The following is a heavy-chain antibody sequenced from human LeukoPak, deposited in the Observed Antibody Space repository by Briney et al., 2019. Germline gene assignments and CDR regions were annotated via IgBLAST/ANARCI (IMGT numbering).Heavy chain of an antibody. Sequence: GGSLRLSCVVSGFTFSGYAMSWVRQAPGKGLEWVSTISGSGDYTYYADSVKGRFSISRDNSKNTLHLQMNSLRAEDTAVYYCARAGSNWHYVYWGQGTLVTVSS. CDR3: ARAGSNWHYVY. CDR2: ISGSGDYT. J-gene: IGHJ4*02. V-gene: IGHV3-23*01. CDR1: GFTFSGYA. D-gene: IGHD3-10*01.